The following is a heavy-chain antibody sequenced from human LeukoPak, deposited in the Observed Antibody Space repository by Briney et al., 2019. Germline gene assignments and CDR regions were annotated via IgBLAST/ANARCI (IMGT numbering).Heavy chain of an antibody. CDR2: IKHDGSEA. D-gene: IGHD4-17*01. CDR1: GFPFSNYW. Sequence: GGSLRLSCAASGFPFSNYWMSWVRQAPGKGLEWVANIKHDGSEADYVDSVKGRFTVSRDNAKKSVFLQMNSLRAEDTAVYYCASDPPGDYGLGFWGQGTLVTVSS. V-gene: IGHV3-7*04. CDR3: ASDPPGDYGLGF. J-gene: IGHJ4*02.